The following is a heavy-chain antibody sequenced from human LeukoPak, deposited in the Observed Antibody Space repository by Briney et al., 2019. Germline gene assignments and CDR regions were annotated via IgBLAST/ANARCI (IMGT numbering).Heavy chain of an antibody. CDR1: GYTFTSYG. CDR2: ISDYNGNT. J-gene: IGHJ5*02. Sequence: ASVKVSCKASGYTFTSYGISWVRQAPGQGLEWMGWISDYNGNTNYAHKLQGRVNMTTASSRSTAYMELRSLRSDDTAVYYCARDLYRDSLPVSWFDPWGQGTLVTVSS. V-gene: IGHV1-18*01. CDR3: ARDLYRDSLPVSWFDP. D-gene: IGHD4-11*01.